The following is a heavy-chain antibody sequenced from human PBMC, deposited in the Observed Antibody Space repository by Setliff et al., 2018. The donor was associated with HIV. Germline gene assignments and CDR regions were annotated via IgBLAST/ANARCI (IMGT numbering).Heavy chain of an antibody. CDR1: GFTFSSYW. CDR3: ARDLAY. V-gene: IGHV3-7*03. CDR2: IKEDGSEK. J-gene: IGHJ4*02. Sequence: PGGSLRLSCAASGFTFSSYWMSWVRQAPGKGLEWVANIKEDGSEKYYVDSVKGRFTISRDNAQNSLYLQMSSLKVEDTAVYYCARDLAYWGQGTQVTVSS.